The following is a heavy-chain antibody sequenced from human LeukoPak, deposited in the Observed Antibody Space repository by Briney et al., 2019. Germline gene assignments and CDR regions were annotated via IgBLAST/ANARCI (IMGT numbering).Heavy chain of an antibody. D-gene: IGHD6-13*01. CDR1: GFTFSSYA. V-gene: IGHV3-30-3*01. CDR3: ARDIPSRHIAAAGDGMDV. CDR2: ISYDGSNK. J-gene: IGHJ6*02. Sequence: SGGSLRLSCAASGFTFSSYAMHWVRQAPGKGLEWVAVISYDGSNKYYADSVKGRFTISRDNSKNTLYLQMNSLRAEDTAVYYYARDIPSRHIAAAGDGMDVWGQGTTVTVSS.